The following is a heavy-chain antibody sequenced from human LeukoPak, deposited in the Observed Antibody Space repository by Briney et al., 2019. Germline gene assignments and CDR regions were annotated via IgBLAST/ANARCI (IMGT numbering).Heavy chain of an antibody. CDR3: ASSSGSYPLDY. CDR1: GGSISSGSYY. D-gene: IGHD3-10*01. V-gene: IGHV4-61*02. Sequence: SQTLSLTCTVSGGSISSGSYYWSWIRQPAGKGLEWIGRIYTSGSTNYNPSLKSRVTISVDTSKNQFSLKLSSVTAADTAVYYCASSSGSYPLDYWGQGTLVTVSS. J-gene: IGHJ4*02. CDR2: IYTSGST.